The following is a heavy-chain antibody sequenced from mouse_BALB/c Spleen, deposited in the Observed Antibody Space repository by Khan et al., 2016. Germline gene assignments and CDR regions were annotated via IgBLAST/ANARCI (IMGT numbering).Heavy chain of an antibody. J-gene: IGHJ3*01. CDR1: GFDFRRYW. CDR2: INPDSRTI. CDR3: ARAGYYGYLAY. D-gene: IGHD1-1*01. Sequence: EVKLLESGGSLVQPGGSLKLSCAASGFDFRRYWMSWVRQAPGKGLEWIGEINPDSRTINYSPSLKDKFTISRDNAKSTLYLQMSKVRSEDTALYYCARAGYYGYLAYWGQGTLVSVSA. V-gene: IGHV4-1*02.